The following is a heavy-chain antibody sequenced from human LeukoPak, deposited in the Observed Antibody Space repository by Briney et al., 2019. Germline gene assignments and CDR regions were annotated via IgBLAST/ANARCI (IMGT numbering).Heavy chain of an antibody. CDR1: GGSISGYY. CDR2: IYNSESS. D-gene: IGHD1-14*01. Sequence: SETLSLTCSVSGGSISGYYWSWIRQPAGKGLEWIGRIYNSESSNYNPSLKSRVTISVDTSKNQFSLKLSSVTAADTAVYYCARGRYGLGFDYWGQGTLVTVSS. V-gene: IGHV4-4*07. CDR3: ARGRYGLGFDY. J-gene: IGHJ4*02.